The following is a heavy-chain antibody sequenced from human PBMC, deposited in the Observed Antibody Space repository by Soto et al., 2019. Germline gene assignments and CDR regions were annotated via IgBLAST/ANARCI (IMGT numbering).Heavy chain of an antibody. Sequence: ASVKVSCKASGYTFTNNDVSWVRQATGQGLEWMGWMNPGSGDTGYAQKFQGRVTMTRDISIATAYMELSSLRSDDTAIYYCATMATVRSLNWFDPLGQGTLLTVSS. CDR1: GYTFTNND. CDR2: MNPGSGDT. V-gene: IGHV1-8*01. D-gene: IGHD3-16*02. J-gene: IGHJ5*02. CDR3: ATMATVRSLNWFDP.